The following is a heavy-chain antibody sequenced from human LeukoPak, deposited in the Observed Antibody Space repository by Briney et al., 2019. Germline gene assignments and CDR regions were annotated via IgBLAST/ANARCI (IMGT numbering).Heavy chain of an antibody. CDR1: GGSISSYY. Sequence: PSETLSLTCTVSGGSISSYYWSWIRQPPGKGLEWIGYIYYSGSTNYNPSLKSRVTISVDTPKNQFSLKLSSVTAADTAVYYCARGDYYDSSGYYPNWGQGTPVTVSS. D-gene: IGHD3-22*01. CDR2: IYYSGST. J-gene: IGHJ4*02. V-gene: IGHV4-59*01. CDR3: ARGDYYDSSGYYPN.